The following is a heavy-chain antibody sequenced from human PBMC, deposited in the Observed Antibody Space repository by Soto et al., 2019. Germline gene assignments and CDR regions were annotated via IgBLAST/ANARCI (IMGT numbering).Heavy chain of an antibody. CDR3: VTRTLNNYYALYGMDV. CDR2: ISSNGGST. CDR1: GFAFKNYA. D-gene: IGHD3-10*01. J-gene: IGHJ6*02. V-gene: IGHV3-64D*06. Sequence: PGGSLRLSCVASGFAFKNYAMTWVRQAPGKGLEWVSGISSNGGSTYYADSVKGRFTISRDNSKNTLYLQMSSLRAEDTAVYYCVTRTLNNYYALYGMDVWGQGTTVTVSS.